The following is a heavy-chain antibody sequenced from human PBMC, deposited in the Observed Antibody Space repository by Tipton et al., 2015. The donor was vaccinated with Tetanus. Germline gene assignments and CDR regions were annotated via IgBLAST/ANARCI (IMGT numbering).Heavy chain of an antibody. J-gene: IGHJ4*02. CDR3: ARVVTGIAVALFDY. D-gene: IGHD6-19*01. CDR1: GYTFTSYG. CDR2: ISAYNGNT. V-gene: IGHV1-18*01. Sequence: QSGPEVKKPGASVKVSCKASGYTFTSYGISWVRQAPGQGLEWMGWISAYNGNTNYAQKLQGRVTMTTDTSTSTVYMELRTMRSDATAVYDCARVVTGIAVALFDYWGQGTLVTVFS.